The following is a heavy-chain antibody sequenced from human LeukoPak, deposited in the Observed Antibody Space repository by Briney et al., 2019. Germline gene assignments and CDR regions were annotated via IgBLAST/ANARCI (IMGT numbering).Heavy chain of an antibody. D-gene: IGHD2/OR15-2a*01. CDR3: ARDLPFED. CDR2: IYPSSGGT. CDR1: GYTFTNYH. V-gene: IGHV1-2*06. Sequence: GASVKVSCKASGYTFTNYHMHWVRQAPGQGLEWMGRIYPSSGGTNYAQKFQGRITLTTDTSINTAYMERSRLRFDDTAVYYCARDLPFEDWGQGTLVTVSS. J-gene: IGHJ4*02.